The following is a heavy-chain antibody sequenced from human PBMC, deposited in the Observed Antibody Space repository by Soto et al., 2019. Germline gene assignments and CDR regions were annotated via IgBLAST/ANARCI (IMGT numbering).Heavy chain of an antibody. CDR1: GYTFTGYY. J-gene: IGHJ4*02. V-gene: IGHV1-2*04. D-gene: IGHD3-9*01. Sequence: QVQLVQSGAEVKKPGASVKVSCKASGYTFTGYYMHWVRQAPGQGLEWMGWINPNSGGTNYAQKFQGWVTMTRDTSISTAYMELSRLRSDDTAVYYCARGGRYYDILTGYHKLGNWGQGTLVTVSS. CDR2: INPNSGGT. CDR3: ARGGRYYDILTGYHKLGN.